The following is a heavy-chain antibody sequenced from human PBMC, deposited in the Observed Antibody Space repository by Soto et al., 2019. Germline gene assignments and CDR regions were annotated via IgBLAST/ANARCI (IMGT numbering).Heavy chain of an antibody. CDR2: ITDNGGST. J-gene: IGHJ6*02. V-gene: IGHV3-23*01. CDR1: GFTFSRDG. Sequence: GGSLRLSCAASGFTFSRDGMSWVRQAPGKGLEWVSLITDNGGSTYYADSVKGRFTISRDNSKNTLYLQMNSLRAEDTAVYYCARVLRGYSYGYGRHYYGMDVWGQGTTVTVSS. D-gene: IGHD5-18*01. CDR3: ARVLRGYSYGYGRHYYGMDV.